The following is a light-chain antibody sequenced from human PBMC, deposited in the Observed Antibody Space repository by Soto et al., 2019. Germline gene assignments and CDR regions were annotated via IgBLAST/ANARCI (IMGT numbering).Light chain of an antibody. Sequence: DIVMTQSPLSLPVTPGEPASISCRSSQSLLHSNGYNYLDWYLQKPGQSPQLLIYLGSNRASGVPDRFSGSGSGTDFTLKISRVEAVDVGVYYCVQTIHWPWTSCQGSTVDIK. CDR3: VQTIHWPWT. CDR1: QSLLHSNGYNY. J-gene: IGKJ1*01. V-gene: IGKV2-28*01. CDR2: LGS.